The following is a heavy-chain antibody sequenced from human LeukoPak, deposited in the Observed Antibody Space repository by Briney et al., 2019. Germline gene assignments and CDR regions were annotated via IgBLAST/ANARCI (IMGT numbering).Heavy chain of an antibody. J-gene: IGHJ5*02. Sequence: PSETLSLTCTVSGGSISSVSYYWSWIRQPAGKGLEWIGRIYTSGSTNYNPSLKSRVTISVDTSKNQFSLKLSSVTAADTAVYYCAREYIVVVPAASLVSLWLDPWGQGTLVTVSS. D-gene: IGHD2-2*01. CDR3: AREYIVVVPAASLVSLWLDP. V-gene: IGHV4-61*02. CDR2: IYTSGST. CDR1: GGSISSVSYY.